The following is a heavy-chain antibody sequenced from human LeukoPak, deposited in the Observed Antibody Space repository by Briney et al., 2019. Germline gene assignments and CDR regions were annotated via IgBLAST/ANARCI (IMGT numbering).Heavy chain of an antibody. J-gene: IGHJ4*02. Sequence: GGSLRLSCAASGFTFSNYWMSWVRQAPGKGLEWVADIKQDGTQKYYVDSVEGRFTISRDNAKNSLYLQMNSLRVEDTAVYYCARGLTHSRRDYWGQGTLVTVSS. CDR2: IKQDGTQK. CDR1: GFTFSNYW. CDR3: ARGLTHSRRDY. D-gene: IGHD6-13*01. V-gene: IGHV3-7*05.